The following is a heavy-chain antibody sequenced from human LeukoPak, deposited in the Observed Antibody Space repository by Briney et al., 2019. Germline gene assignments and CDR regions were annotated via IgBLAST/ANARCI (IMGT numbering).Heavy chain of an antibody. D-gene: IGHD4-23*01. CDR3: AKDNGNFLTPDW. J-gene: IGHJ4*02. CDR1: GVSFSSYG. CDR2: IQYDGRKK. V-gene: IGHV3-30*02. Sequence: GGSLRLSCVPSGVSFSSYGMHWVRQAPGRGLEWVAFIQYDGRKKLCGDSVKGRCTISRDTSSKTIYLQVDSLRGEDTAVYYCAKDNGNFLTPDWWGQGTLVTVSS.